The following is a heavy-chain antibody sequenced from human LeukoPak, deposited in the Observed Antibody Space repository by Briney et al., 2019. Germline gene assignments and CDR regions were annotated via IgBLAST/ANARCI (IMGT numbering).Heavy chain of an antibody. CDR1: GFTFSNYA. D-gene: IGHD6-6*01. J-gene: IGHJ4*02. CDR2: ISGSGDNT. Sequence: GGSLRLSCAASGFTFSNYAMSWVRQAPGKGLEWVSIISGSGDNTHYADSVKGRFTISRDNSKNTLYLQMNSLRAEDTAVYYCARGGTIDEYSSSSGGYFDYWGQGTLVTVSS. V-gene: IGHV3-23*01. CDR3: ARGGTIDEYSSSSGGYFDY.